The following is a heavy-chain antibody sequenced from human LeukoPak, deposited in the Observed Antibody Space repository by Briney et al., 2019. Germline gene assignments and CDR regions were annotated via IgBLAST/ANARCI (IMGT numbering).Heavy chain of an antibody. Sequence: GGSLRLSCIASGFTFSSYSMTWVRQAPGKGLEWLSYITSTSSPIYYADSVQGRFIISRDNAKNSLSLQMNSLRDEDTAVYFCARESPLGELSIDYWGQGTLVTVSS. J-gene: IGHJ4*02. D-gene: IGHD3-16*02. CDR2: ITSTSSPI. CDR3: ARESPLGELSIDY. V-gene: IGHV3-48*02. CDR1: GFTFSSYS.